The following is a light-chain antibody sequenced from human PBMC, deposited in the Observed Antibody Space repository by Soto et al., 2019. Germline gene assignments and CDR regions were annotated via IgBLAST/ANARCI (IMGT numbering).Light chain of an antibody. CDR3: GTWDLSLNAGV. V-gene: IGLV1-51*01. CDR2: DDH. CDR1: TSNIGKNA. Sequence: QSVLTQPPSVSAAPGQKVTISCSGSTSNIGKNAVAWYQHFPGRAPKLLIHDDHERPSDIPDRFSASRSGTSATLAIAGLQTGDAADYYCGTWDLSLNAGVFGGGTQLTVL. J-gene: IGLJ7*01.